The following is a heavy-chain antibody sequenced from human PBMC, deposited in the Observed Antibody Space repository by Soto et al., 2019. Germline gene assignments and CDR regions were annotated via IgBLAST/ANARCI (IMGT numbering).Heavy chain of an antibody. Sequence: VQLVESGGGLIQPGGSLRLSCAASGITVSSNYMSWVRQAPGKGLEWVSVIYSGGSTYYADSVKGRFTISRDNSKNMLYLQMNSLRAEDTAVYYCARIETVVNSYWYFDLWGRGTLVTVSS. CDR3: ARIETVVNSYWYFDL. D-gene: IGHD4-17*01. CDR1: GITVSSNY. V-gene: IGHV3-53*01. CDR2: IYSGGST. J-gene: IGHJ2*01.